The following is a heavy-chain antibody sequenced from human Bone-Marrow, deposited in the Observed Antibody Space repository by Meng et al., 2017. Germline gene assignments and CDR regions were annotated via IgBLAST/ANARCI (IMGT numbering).Heavy chain of an antibody. Sequence: QLQLQESVPGLVKPSETLSLTCTVSGGSISSSFFYWGWVRQPPGKGLEWIGGIYYTGSTYYNPSLKSRVTISIDTSKNQFSLKLSPVTAADTAVCYCARLDDTGIDYWGQGILVTVSS. D-gene: IGHD5-18*01. CDR2: IYYTGST. J-gene: IGHJ4*02. V-gene: IGHV4-39*01. CDR3: ARLDDTGIDY. CDR1: GGSISSSFFY.